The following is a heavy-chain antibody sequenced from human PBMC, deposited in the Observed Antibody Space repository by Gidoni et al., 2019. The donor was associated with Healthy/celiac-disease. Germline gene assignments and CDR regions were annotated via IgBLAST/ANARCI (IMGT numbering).Heavy chain of an antibody. V-gene: IGHV4-59*01. CDR2: IYYSGST. D-gene: IGHD6-19*01. Sequence: QVQLQESGPGLVKPSETLSLTCTVSGGSISSYYWSWIRQPPGKGLEWSGYIYYSGSTNYNPSLKSRVTISVDTSKNQFSLKLSSVTAADTAVYYCAREGSTLAVAGSFDYWGQGTLVTVSS. CDR3: AREGSTLAVAGSFDY. CDR1: GGSISSYY. J-gene: IGHJ4*02.